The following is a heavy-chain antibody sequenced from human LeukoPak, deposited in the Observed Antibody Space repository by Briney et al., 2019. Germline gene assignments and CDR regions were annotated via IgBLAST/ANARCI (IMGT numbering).Heavy chain of an antibody. V-gene: IGHV3-7*03. Sequence: GGSLRLSCAASGFTFNNYWMSWVRQAPGKGLEWVANIKQDGSGLYYVESVKGQFTISRDNAKNSLYLRMTSLRAEDTAVYYCARDPGRTGFDYWGQGTLVTVSS. CDR1: GFTFNNYW. D-gene: IGHD1/OR15-1a*01. J-gene: IGHJ4*02. CDR2: IKQDGSGL. CDR3: ARDPGRTGFDY.